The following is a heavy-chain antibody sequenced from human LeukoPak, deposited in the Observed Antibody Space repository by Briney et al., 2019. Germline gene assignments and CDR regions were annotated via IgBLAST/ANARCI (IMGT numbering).Heavy chain of an antibody. V-gene: IGHV1-46*01. CDR1: RFTFTSYY. J-gene: IGHJ4*02. CDR3: ARDEAIYYDSSGYYQSRYYFDY. D-gene: IGHD3-22*01. Sequence: GASVKVSCKASRFTFTSYYLHWVRQAPGRGLEWLGIINPSGGSTAYAQKFQGRLTMTRDTSTSIVYTELSSLRSEDTAVYYCARDEAIYYDSSGYYQSRYYFDYWGQGTLVTVSS. CDR2: INPSGGST.